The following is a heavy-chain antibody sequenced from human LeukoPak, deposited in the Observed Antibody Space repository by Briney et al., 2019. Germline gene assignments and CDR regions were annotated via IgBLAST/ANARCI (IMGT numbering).Heavy chain of an antibody. V-gene: IGHV1-69*13. CDR2: IIPIFGTA. Sequence: SVKVSCKVSGYTLTELSMHWVRQAPGKGLEWMGGIIPIFGTANYAQKFQGRVTITADESTSTAYMELSSLRSEDTAVYYCARDRLNLWSPHCGGDCHDAFDIWGQGTMVTVSS. J-gene: IGHJ3*02. CDR3: ARDRLNLWSPHCGGDCHDAFDI. CDR1: GYTLTELS. D-gene: IGHD2-21*02.